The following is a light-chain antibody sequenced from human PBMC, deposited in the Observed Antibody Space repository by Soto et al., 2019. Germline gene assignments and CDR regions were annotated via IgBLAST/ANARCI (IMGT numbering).Light chain of an antibody. CDR1: SSNIGAGYD. Sequence: QSVLTQSPSVSGAPGQRVTISCTGSSSNIGAGYDVHWYQQLPGTAPKLLICGNSNRPSGVPDRFSGSKSGTSASLAITGLQAEDEADYYCQSYDSSLSALFGGGTKVTVL. J-gene: IGLJ3*02. CDR2: GNS. V-gene: IGLV1-40*01. CDR3: QSYDSSLSAL.